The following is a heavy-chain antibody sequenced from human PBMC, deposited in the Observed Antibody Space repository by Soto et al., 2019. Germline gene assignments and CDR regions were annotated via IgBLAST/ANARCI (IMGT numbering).Heavy chain of an antibody. CDR1: GGSISSYY. J-gene: IGHJ3*02. CDR2: IYYSGST. V-gene: IGHV4-59*01. CDR3: ARTGYYDSSGYDAFDI. D-gene: IGHD3-22*01. Sequence: LSLTCTVSGGSISSYYWSWIRQPPGKGLEWIGYIYYSGSTNYNPSLKSRVTISVDTSKNQFSLKLSSVTAADTAVYYCARTGYYDSSGYDAFDIWGQGTMVTVSS.